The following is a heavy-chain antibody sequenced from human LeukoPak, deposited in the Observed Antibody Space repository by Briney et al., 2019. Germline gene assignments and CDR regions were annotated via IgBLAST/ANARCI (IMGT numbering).Heavy chain of an antibody. CDR2: ISGSSSTI. J-gene: IGHJ4*02. Sequence: GGSLRLSCAASGFTFSSYSMNWVRQAPGKGLEWVSYISGSSSTIYYADSVKGRFTISRDNAKNSLYLQMNSRRAEDTAVYSCARVRAGPQFDYGAQGSRVTVS. V-gene: IGHV3-48*01. CDR1: GFTFSSYS. CDR3: ARVRAGPQFDY.